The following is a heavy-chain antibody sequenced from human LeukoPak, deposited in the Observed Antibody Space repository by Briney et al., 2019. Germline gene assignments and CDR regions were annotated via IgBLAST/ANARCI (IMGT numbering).Heavy chain of an antibody. V-gene: IGHV3-73*01. Sequence: GGSLRLSCAASGFSFSGSAIHWVRQASGKGLEWVGRIRSKTNNYATVYVESVKGRFTISRDDAKNTAFLQMNSLKIEDTAVYYCWSTGTSTTDYWGQGTLVTVSS. CDR3: WSTGTSTTDY. J-gene: IGHJ4*02. CDR2: IRSKTNNYAT. CDR1: GFSFSGSA. D-gene: IGHD1-7*01.